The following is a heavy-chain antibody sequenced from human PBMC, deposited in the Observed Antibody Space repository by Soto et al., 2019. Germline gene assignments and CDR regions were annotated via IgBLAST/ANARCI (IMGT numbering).Heavy chain of an antibody. CDR2: IWYDGSNK. CDR3: ARDPAGVAVAGHDY. V-gene: IGHV3-33*01. D-gene: IGHD6-19*01. Sequence: QVQLVESGGGVVQPGRSLRLSCAASGFTFSSYGMHWVRQAPGKGLEWVAVIWYDGSNKYYADSVKGRFTISRDNSKNTLYLQMNSLRAEDTAVYYCARDPAGVAVAGHDYWGQGTLVTVSS. CDR1: GFTFSSYG. J-gene: IGHJ4*02.